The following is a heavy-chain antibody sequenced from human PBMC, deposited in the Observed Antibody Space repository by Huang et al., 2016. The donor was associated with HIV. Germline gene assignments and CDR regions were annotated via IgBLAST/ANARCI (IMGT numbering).Heavy chain of an antibody. J-gene: IGHJ4*02. Sequence: QVQLQQWGAGLLKPSETLSLTCAVYGGSFSDYYWSWIGQPPGKGVEGVGEIHQRGSTNYNPSLKSLVTRAVDTSKNQFALKRSSVTAADTAVYYCARDNYYYGSGSYYKPRWEYYFDYWGQGTLVTVSS. CDR1: GGSFSDYY. CDR3: ARDNYYYGSGSYYKPRWEYYFDY. V-gene: IGHV4-34*01. D-gene: IGHD3-10*01. CDR2: IHQRGST.